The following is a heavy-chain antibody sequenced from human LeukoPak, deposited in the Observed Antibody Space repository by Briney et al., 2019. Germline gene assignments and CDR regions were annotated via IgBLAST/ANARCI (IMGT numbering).Heavy chain of an antibody. CDR1: GFTLSDYA. CDR3: AKGVSKYDFDY. Sequence: PGGSLRLSCAASGFTLSDYALSLVRQAPGKGLEWVSGISAGTYDADSVRGRFTISRDNSKNTLYPQVNSLRAEDTAVYYCAKGVSKYDFDYWGQGTLVTVSS. D-gene: IGHD4-11*01. V-gene: IGHV3-23*01. CDR2: ISAGT. J-gene: IGHJ4*02.